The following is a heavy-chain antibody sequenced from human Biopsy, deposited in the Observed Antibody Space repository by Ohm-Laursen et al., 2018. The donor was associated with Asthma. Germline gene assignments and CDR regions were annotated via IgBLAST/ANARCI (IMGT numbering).Heavy chain of an antibody. V-gene: IGHV1-46*01. CDR2: INPSGGST. J-gene: IGHJ4*02. CDR3: ARRGITGTTLDY. CDR1: GYTFTSYY. D-gene: IGHD1-7*01. Sequence: ASVKVSCKSSGYTFTSYYMHWVRQAPGQGLEWMGIINPSGGSTSYAQKFQGRVTMTRDTSTSTVYMELSSLRSEDTAVYYCARRGITGTTLDYWGQGTLVTVSS.